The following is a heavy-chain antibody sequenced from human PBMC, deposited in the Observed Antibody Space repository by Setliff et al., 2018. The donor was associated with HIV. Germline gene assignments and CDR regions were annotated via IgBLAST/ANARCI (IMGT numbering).Heavy chain of an antibody. CDR2: IHFSGST. J-gene: IGHJ3*01. CDR1: GGSISSSSYY. D-gene: IGHD3-9*01. Sequence: KPSETLSLTCTVSGGSISSSSYYWGWIRQHPGKGLEWIGSIHFSGSTWYTQSLKSRVTIWVDTSKNHFSLDLMSVAAADTAVYYCARALWRYYDFFSGYHDAFDFWGQGTRVTVSS. V-gene: IGHV4-39*07. CDR3: ARALWRYYDFFSGYHDAFDF.